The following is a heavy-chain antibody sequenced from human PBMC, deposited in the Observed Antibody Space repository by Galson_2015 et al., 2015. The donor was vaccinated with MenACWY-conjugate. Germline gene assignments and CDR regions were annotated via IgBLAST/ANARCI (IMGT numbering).Heavy chain of an antibody. D-gene: IGHD2-15*01. Sequence: SLRLSCAASGFTVSDYGMHWVRQAPGKGLEWVTFIRDDGTTKYYADSVKGLFHISRDTSKTTVDLQMNSLRAEDTAVYYCAKDYCRGDSCYWFDPWGQGTLVTVSS. J-gene: IGHJ5*02. CDR3: AKDYCRGDSCYWFDP. CDR1: GFTVSDYG. CDR2: IRDDGTTK. V-gene: IGHV3-30*02.